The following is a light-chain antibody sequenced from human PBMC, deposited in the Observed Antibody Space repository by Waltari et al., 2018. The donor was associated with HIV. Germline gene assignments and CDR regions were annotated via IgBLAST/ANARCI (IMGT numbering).Light chain of an antibody. CDR2: LTS. V-gene: IGKV2-28*01. CDR1: RSLLATNGYQF. CDR3: MQALQRPLT. J-gene: IGKJ4*01. Sequence: DIVMTQSPLALVVTPGDPASISCRYSRSLLATNGYQFLQWYVQKAGQSPQLLMFLTSKRASGVPDRFSGSGSGTDVTLRISSVQAEDVGVYYCMQALQRPLTFGGGTKVEIK.